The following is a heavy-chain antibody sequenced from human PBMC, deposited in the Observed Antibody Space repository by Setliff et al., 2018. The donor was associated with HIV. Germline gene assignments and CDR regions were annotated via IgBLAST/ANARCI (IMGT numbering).Heavy chain of an antibody. CDR2: IRSEAYGGTE. V-gene: IGHV3-49*04. CDR1: GFTFGDYA. D-gene: IGHD3-22*01. CDR3: ARPRVVVIPFDAFDI. J-gene: IGHJ3*02. Sequence: GGSLRLSCAASGFTFGDYAMSWVRQAPGKGLEWVGFIRSEAYGGTEEYAASVKGRFSISRDDSKSIAYLQMNSLKTEDIAVYFCARPRVVVIPFDAFDIWGQGTMVTVSS.